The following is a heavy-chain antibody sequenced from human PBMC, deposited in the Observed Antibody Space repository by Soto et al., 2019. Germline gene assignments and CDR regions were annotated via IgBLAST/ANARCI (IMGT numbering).Heavy chain of an antibody. V-gene: IGHV3-74*01. Sequence: VQLVESGGGLVQPGGSLRLSCAASGFTFSSYWLHWVRQAPGKGLVWVSRINSDGSSTSYADSVNGRLTISRDNVKNTLYLKINSLRAEDTAVYYCTRVWGGYDILTGYHYDYWGQGTLVTVSS. CDR2: INSDGSST. J-gene: IGHJ4*02. CDR3: TRVWGGYDILTGYHYDY. D-gene: IGHD3-9*01. CDR1: GFTFSSYW.